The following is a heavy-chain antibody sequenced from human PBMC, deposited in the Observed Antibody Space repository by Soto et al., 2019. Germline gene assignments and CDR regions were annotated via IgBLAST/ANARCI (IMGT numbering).Heavy chain of an antibody. V-gene: IGHV4-39*01. J-gene: IGHJ6*03. D-gene: IGHD3-10*01. CDR2: IYYSGST. CDR1: SGSISSSSYF. CDR3: ARVLRDYPFYSYYMDV. Sequence: SETLSLTCTVSSGSISSSSYFWAWIRQPPGKGLEWVGNIYYSGSTYYNPSLKSRVTISVDTSKNQFSLKLSSVTAADTAVYYCARVLRDYPFYSYYMDVWGKGTTVTVSS.